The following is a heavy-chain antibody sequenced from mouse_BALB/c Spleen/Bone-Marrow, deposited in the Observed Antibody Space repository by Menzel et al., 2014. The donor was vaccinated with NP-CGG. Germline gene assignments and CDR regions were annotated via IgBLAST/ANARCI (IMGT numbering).Heavy chain of an antibody. Sequence: VQLQESGAELVKPGTSVKLSCKTFGYTFTSYWIQWVKQRPGQGLGWIGEIFPGTDTTYYNEKFKGKASLTIDTSTSTAYMHLNSLTSEDSADYFCSSGPLYAMDYWGQGTSVTVSS. J-gene: IGHJ4*01. CDR2: IFPGTDTT. CDR3: SSGPLYAMDY. CDR1: GYTFTSYW. V-gene: IGHV1S132*01.